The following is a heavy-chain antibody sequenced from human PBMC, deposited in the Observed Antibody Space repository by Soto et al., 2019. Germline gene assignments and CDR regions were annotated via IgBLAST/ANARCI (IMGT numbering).Heavy chain of an antibody. CDR2: INSDGSST. V-gene: IGHV3-74*01. CDR3: AISWQQNGIDV. J-gene: IGHJ6*02. Sequence: EVQLVESGGGLVQPGGSLRLSCAASGFTFSSSWMHWVSQAQGKGVVWVSRINSDGSSTSYADSVKGRFTISRDNAKNTLYMKMTSLGVEDTAVYDCAISWQQNGIDVCGHVTTVTVSS. CDR1: GFTFSSSW. D-gene: IGHD6-13*01.